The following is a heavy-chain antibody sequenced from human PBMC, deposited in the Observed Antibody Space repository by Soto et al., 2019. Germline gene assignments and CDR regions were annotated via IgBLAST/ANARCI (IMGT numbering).Heavy chain of an antibody. D-gene: IGHD2-2*01. J-gene: IGHJ6*02. V-gene: IGHV1-69*01. CDR1: GGTFSSYA. Sequence: QVQLVQSGAEVKKPGSSVKVSCKASGGTFSSYAISWVRQAPGQGLEWMGGIIPIFGTANYAQKFQGRVTITADESTSTAYMELSSLRSEDTAVYYCARRPGYCSSTSCYAKYYYYGMDVWGQGTTVTVSS. CDR2: IIPIFGTA. CDR3: ARRPGYCSSTSCYAKYYYYGMDV.